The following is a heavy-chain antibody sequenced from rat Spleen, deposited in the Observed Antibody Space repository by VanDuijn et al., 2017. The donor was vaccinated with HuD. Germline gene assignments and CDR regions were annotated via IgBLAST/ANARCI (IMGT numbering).Heavy chain of an antibody. CDR1: GFTFSNYD. V-gene: IGHV5-25*01. J-gene: IGHJ2*01. Sequence: EVHLVESGGGLVQPGRSLKLSCVVSGFTFSNYDMAWVRQAPTKGLEWVASISTSGDNTYYRDSVKGRFTVSRDDAESTLYLQMDSLRSEDTAAYYCATPLFDYWGQGVMVTVSS. CDR2: ISTSGDNT. CDR3: ATPLFDY.